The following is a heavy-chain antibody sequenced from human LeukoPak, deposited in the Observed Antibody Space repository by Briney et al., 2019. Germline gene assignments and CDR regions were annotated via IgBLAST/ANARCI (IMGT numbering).Heavy chain of an antibody. CDR3: TPNPITIPPLDLQNWFDP. V-gene: IGHV3-49*04. Sequence: PGGSLRLSCTASGFTFGDYAMSWVRQAPGKGLEWVGFIRSKAYGGTTEYAASVKGRFTISRDDSKSIAYLQMNSLKTEDIAVYYSTPNPITIPPLDLQNWFDPWGQGTLVTVSS. CDR1: GFTFGDYA. CDR2: IRSKAYGGTT. D-gene: IGHD3-3*01. J-gene: IGHJ5*02.